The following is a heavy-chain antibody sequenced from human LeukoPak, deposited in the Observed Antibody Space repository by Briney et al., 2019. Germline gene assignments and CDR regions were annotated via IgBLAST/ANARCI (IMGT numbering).Heavy chain of an antibody. J-gene: IGHJ4*02. CDR3: AKADPMVRGVPALIDY. Sequence: GGSLRLSCAASGFTFSSYAMSWVRQAPGEGLEWVSAISGSGGSTYYADSVKGRFTISRDNSKNTLYLQMNSLRAEDTAVYYCAKADPMVRGVPALIDYWGQGTLVTVSS. CDR1: GFTFSSYA. CDR2: ISGSGGST. D-gene: IGHD3-10*01. V-gene: IGHV3-23*01.